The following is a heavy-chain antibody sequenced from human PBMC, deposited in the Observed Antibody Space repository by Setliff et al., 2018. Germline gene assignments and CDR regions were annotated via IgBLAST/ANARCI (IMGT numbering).Heavy chain of an antibody. D-gene: IGHD2-15*01. CDR1: GFIFSSYW. J-gene: IGHJ4*02. V-gene: IGHV3-7*01. CDR3: ASSCSGSTCYAGLDY. CDR2: INQDGSGK. Sequence: GGSLRLSCAASGFIFSSYWMNWVRQAPGKGLEWVATINQDGSGKYYVDSVKGRFTISRDISKNTLYLQMNSLRAEDSAIYYCASSCSGSTCYAGLDYWGQGTLVTVSS.